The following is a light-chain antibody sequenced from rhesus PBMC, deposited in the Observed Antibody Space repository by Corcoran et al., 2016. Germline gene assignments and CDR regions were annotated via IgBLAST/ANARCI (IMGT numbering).Light chain of an antibody. CDR2: RAS. CDR3: QQHDSSPFT. J-gene: IGKJ3*01. V-gene: IGKV1-69*01. Sequence: DIQMIQSPSSLSASVGDRVPITCRASQGISNWLAWYQPKPGKSPKLLVNRASNLEKGVPARFIGSGSGTDFTLTISSLQPEDIATYYCQQHDSSPFTFGPGTKLDIK. CDR1: QGISNW.